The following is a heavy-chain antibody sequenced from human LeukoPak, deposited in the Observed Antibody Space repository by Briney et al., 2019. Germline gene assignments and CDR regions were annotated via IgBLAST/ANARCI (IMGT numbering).Heavy chain of an antibody. V-gene: IGHV3-23*01. J-gene: IGHJ4*02. D-gene: IGHD1-20*01. CDR1: GFTFSSYA. CDR2: ISGSGGST. CDR3: AVRSYNWNDSGRGGPFFDY. Sequence: PGGSLRLSCAASGFTFSSYAMSWVRQAPGKGLEWVSAISGSGGSTYYADSVKGRFTISRDNSKNTLYLQMNSLRAEDTAVYYCAVRSYNWNDSGRGGPFFDYWGQGTLVTVSS.